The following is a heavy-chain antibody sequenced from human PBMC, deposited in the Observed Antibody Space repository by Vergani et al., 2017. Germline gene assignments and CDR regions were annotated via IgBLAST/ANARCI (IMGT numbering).Heavy chain of an antibody. CDR2: IKSKTDGGTT. D-gene: IGHD3-22*01. CDR3: TTDPLYYYDSSCYSAFDI. V-gene: IGHV3-15*01. J-gene: IGHJ3*02. CDR1: GFTFSNAW. Sequence: EVQLVESGGGLVKPGGSLRLSCAASGFTFSNAWMSWVRQAPGKGLEWVGRIKSKTDGGTTDYAAPVKGRFTISRDDSKNTLYLQMNSLKTEDTAVYYCTTDPLYYYDSSCYSAFDIWGQGTMVTVSS.